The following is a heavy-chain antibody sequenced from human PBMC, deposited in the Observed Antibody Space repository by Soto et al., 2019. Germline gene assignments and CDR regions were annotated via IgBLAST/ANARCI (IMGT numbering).Heavy chain of an antibody. J-gene: IGHJ4*02. CDR1: GFLLSDNEAG. D-gene: IGHD1-20*01. CDR3: AHPYGDNFYYSDS. Sequence: QITLKECGPSQVKPTQTLTLICTFSGFLLSDNEAGVGWFHQSPGKALEWLVLIWWNHDKRYSPSLKNRLTITKDITKIHVDLTMTNMDPVDTTSYYCAHPYGDNFYYSDSWGQGTLVT. CDR2: IWWNHDK. V-gene: IGHV2-5*01.